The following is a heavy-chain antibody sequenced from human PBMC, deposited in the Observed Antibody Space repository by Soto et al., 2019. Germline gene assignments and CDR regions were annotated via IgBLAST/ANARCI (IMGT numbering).Heavy chain of an antibody. J-gene: IGHJ4*02. CDR1: GYTFSNYG. D-gene: IGHD1-20*01. CDR3: ARAEKWVTGRTGAN. CDR2: ISGYNGIT. V-gene: IGHV1-18*04. Sequence: LVQSGAAEKKPGASVKVSCKASGYTFSNYGISWVRQAPGQWLEWMGWISGYNGITNYVQKFKGRVTMTTATSTRTDYMELRRLRYEHTAVYYFARAEKWVTGRTGANWGQGTLVTVSS.